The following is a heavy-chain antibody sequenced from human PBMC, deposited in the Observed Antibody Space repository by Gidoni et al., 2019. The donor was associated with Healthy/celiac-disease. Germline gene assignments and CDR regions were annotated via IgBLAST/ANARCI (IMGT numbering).Heavy chain of an antibody. D-gene: IGHD3-22*01. CDR2: INHSGST. CDR3: ARGLLDYYDSSGYDY. CDR1: GGSFSGYY. J-gene: IGHJ4*02. V-gene: IGHV4-34*01. Sequence: QVQLQQWGAGLLKPSETLSLTCAVYGGSFSGYYWSWIRQPPGKGLEWIGEINHSGSTNYNPSLKSRVTISVDTSKNQFSLKLSSVTAADTAVYYCARGLLDYYDSSGYDYWGQGTLVTVSS.